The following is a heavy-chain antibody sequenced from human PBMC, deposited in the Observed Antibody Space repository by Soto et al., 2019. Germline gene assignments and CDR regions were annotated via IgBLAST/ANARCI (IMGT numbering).Heavy chain of an antibody. CDR2: IYYSGST. V-gene: IGHV4-39*01. D-gene: IGHD3-16*02. Sequence: SDTLSLTCNVTGGSISSSSYYWGWIRKPPGKVLEWIGSIYYSGSTYYNPSLKSRVTISVDTSKNQFSLKLSSVTAADTALYYCSRQNPHYYDYVWGSYRLTNWFDPWGQG. CDR3: SRQNPHYYDYVWGSYRLTNWFDP. CDR1: GGSISSSSYY. J-gene: IGHJ5*02.